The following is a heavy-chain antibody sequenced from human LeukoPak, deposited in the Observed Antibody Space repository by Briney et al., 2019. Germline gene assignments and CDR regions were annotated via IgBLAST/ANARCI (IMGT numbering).Heavy chain of an antibody. CDR3: ARSLTSRITIFGGVSGNWFDP. CDR1: GGSISSYY. V-gene: IGHV4-59*01. J-gene: IGHJ5*02. D-gene: IGHD3-3*01. CDR2: IYYSGST. Sequence: NPSETLSLTCTVSGGSISSYYWSWIRQPPGKGLEWMGYIYYSGSTNYNPSLKSRVHISVDTSKNPFSLKLSSVPAADTAVYSCARSLTSRITIFGGVSGNWFDPWGQGTPVTVSS.